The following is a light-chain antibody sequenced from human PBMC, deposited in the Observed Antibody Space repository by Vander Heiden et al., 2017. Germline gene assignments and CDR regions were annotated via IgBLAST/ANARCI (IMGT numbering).Light chain of an antibody. CDR3: LQDYNYPRT. CDR2: AAS. Sequence: AIQMTQYPSSLSASVGDRVTITCRASQGIRNDLSWYQQKPGKAPNLLIYAASTLQSGVPSRFSGSGSGTDFTLTISSLQPEDFTTYYCLQDYNYPRTFGQGTKVELK. CDR1: QGIRND. V-gene: IGKV1-6*01. J-gene: IGKJ1*01.